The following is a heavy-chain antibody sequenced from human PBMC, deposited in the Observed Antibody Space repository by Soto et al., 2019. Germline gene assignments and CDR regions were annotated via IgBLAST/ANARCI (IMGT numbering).Heavy chain of an antibody. V-gene: IGHV1-69*06. CDR2: IIPIFGTA. Sequence: SSVKVSCKASGGTFSSYAISWVRQAPGQGLEWMGGIIPIFGTANYAQKFQGRVTITADKSTSTAYMELSSLRSEDTAVYYCARDHGGYSYGYYYCGMDVWGQGTTVTVSS. CDR1: GGTFSSYA. J-gene: IGHJ6*02. D-gene: IGHD5-18*01. CDR3: ARDHGGYSYGYYYCGMDV.